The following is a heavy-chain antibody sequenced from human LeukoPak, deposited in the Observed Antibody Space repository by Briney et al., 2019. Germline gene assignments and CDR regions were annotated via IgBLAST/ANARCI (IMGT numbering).Heavy chain of an antibody. CDR2: IFHSGST. V-gene: IGHV4-30-2*01. J-gene: IGHJ4*02. CDR3: AREQQLVPGLDY. Sequence: PSETLSLTCTVSGGSISSGGYYWSWIRQPPGKSLEGIGYIFHSGSTYYNPPLKSRVTISVDRSKNQFSLKLSSVTAADTAVYYCAREQQLVPGLDYWGQGTLVTVSS. D-gene: IGHD6-13*01. CDR1: GGSISSGGYY.